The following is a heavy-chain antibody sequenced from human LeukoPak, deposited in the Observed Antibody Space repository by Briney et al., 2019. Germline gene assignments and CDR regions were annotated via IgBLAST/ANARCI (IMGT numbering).Heavy chain of an antibody. CDR1: GGSISGYY. CDR2: IYYSGNT. D-gene: IGHD6-6*01. V-gene: IGHV4-59*01. CDR3: ARRRTRPEAFDI. J-gene: IGHJ3*02. Sequence: SETLSLTCTVSGGSISGYYWSWIRQPPGKGLEWIGYIYYSGNTNYNPSLGSRVTTSLDMSKNQVSLSLSSVTAADTAIYYCARRRTRPEAFDIWGQGTMVTVSS.